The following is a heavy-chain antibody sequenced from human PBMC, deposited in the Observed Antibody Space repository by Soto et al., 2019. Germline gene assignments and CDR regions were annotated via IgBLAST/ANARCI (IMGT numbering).Heavy chain of an antibody. J-gene: IGHJ4*02. Sequence: QVQLQESGPGLVKPSQTLSLTCTVSGGYITSGGYYWNWIRQHPGKGLEWIGYIDYSGSTYYNPSLQSRVTISADMSKNQFSLKLSSVTAADTAVYYCPREGGYCSGGGCYRTPHWGQGTLVTVSS. D-gene: IGHD2-15*01. CDR3: PREGGYCSGGGCYRTPH. CDR1: GGYITSGGYY. V-gene: IGHV4-31*03. CDR2: IDYSGST.